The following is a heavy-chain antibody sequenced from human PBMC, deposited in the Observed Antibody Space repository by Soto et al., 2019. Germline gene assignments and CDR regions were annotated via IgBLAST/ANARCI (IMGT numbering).Heavy chain of an antibody. J-gene: IGHJ3*02. CDR3: ARELEGGVFDI. Sequence: SETLSLTCTVSGGPVRDAYSYWTWIRQPPGKGLEWMGYLSYTGSTYYNPSRRNRATISVDESPNHLSLRLSSVTAADTAVYYCARELEGGVFDIWGRGTLVTVSS. D-gene: IGHD2-8*02. V-gene: IGHV4-30-4*01. CDR1: GGPVRDAYSY. CDR2: LSYTGST.